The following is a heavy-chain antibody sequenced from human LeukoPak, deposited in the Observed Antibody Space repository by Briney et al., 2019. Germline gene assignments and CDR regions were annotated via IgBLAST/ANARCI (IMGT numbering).Heavy chain of an antibody. CDR2: NYYSGGT. CDR3: ARDRWFDH. V-gene: IGHV4-4*02. CDR1: GGSIRRSVW. Sequence: SGTLSLTCAVSGGSIRRSVWWSWVRQRPGKGPEWIGYNYYSGGTDYGPFLKSRVTISLDTSKKQYSLKLTAVTAADTAVYYCARDRWFDHWGQGTLVTVSS. J-gene: IGHJ5*02.